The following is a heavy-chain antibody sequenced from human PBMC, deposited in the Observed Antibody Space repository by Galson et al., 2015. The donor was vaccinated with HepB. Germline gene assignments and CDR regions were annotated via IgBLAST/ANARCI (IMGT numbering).Heavy chain of an antibody. V-gene: IGHV1-8*01. CDR1: GYTFTSYD. J-gene: IGHJ5*02. Sequence: SVKVSCKASGYTFTSYDINWVRQATGQGLEWMGWMNPNSGNTGYAQKFQGRVTMTRNTSISTAYMELSSLRSEDTAVYYCARKVDIVVVVAATQEGWFDPWGQGTLVTVSS. CDR2: MNPNSGNT. CDR3: ARKVDIVVVVAATQEGWFDP. D-gene: IGHD2-15*01.